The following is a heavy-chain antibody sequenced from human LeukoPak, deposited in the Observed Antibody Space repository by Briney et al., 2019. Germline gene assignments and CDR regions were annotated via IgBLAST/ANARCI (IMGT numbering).Heavy chain of an antibody. CDR3: AMGRVRSWYYYYYGMDV. V-gene: IGHV3-23*01. Sequence: GVSLRLSCAASGFTFSSYAMSWVRQAPGKGLEXXXXISGSGGSTYYADSVKGRFTISRDNSKNTLYLQMNSLRAEDTAVYYCAMGRVRSWYYYYYGMDVWGQGTTVTVSS. D-gene: IGHD6-13*01. J-gene: IGHJ6*02. CDR1: GFTFSSYA. CDR2: ISGSGGST.